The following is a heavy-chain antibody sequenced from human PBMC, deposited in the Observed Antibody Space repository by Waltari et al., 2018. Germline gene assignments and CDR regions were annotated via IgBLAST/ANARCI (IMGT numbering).Heavy chain of an antibody. CDR1: GGSFSGYY. V-gene: IGHV4-34*01. Sequence: QVQLQQWGAGLLKPSETLSLTCAVYGGSFSGYYWSWIRQPPGKGLEWLGEINHSGSTNYNPSLKIRVTISVDTSKTQFSLKLGSVTAAYTAVYYCASKARYYYYYMDVWGKGTTVTISS. J-gene: IGHJ6*03. CDR3: ASKARYYYYYMDV. CDR2: INHSGST.